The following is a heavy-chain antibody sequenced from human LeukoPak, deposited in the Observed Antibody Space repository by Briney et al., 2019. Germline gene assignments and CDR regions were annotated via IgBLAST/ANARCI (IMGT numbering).Heavy chain of an antibody. V-gene: IGHV4-38-2*02. CDR1: AYSISSGYY. CDR3: ARVRVFGVVIVRGFYYYMDV. J-gene: IGHJ6*03. Sequence: PSETLSLTCSVSAYSISSGYYWGWIRQPPGKGLEWIGSIYYSGSTYYNPSLKSRVTISVDTSKNQFSLKLSSVTAADTAVYYCARVRVFGVVIVRGFYYYMDVWGKGTTVTVSS. CDR2: IYYSGST. D-gene: IGHD3-3*01.